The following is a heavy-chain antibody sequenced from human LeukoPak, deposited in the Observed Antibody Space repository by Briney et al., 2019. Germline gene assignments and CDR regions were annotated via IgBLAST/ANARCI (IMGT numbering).Heavy chain of an antibody. CDR3: ARDYDILTGYYRENWFDP. J-gene: IGHJ5*02. D-gene: IGHD3-9*01. CDR1: GYTFTSYA. CDR2: INAGNGNT. Sequence: ASVKVSCKASGYTFTSYAMHWVRQAPGQRLEWMGWINAGNGNTKYSQKFQGRVTITRDTSASTAYMGLSSLRSEDTAVYYCARDYDILTGYYRENWFDPWGQGTLVTVSS. V-gene: IGHV1-3*01.